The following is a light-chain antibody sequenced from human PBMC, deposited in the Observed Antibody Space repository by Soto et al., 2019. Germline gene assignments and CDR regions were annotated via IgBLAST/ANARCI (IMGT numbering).Light chain of an antibody. CDR1: HNIARW. CDR3: QHLDSNWP. Sequence: DIQMTQSPSTLSASVGDRVSITCRASHNIARWLAWYQQKPGKAPRLLIYDASTLETGVPSRFSGSGSGTEFTLTISSLRPEDFATYFCQHLDSNWPFGQGTKVEI. J-gene: IGKJ1*01. V-gene: IGKV1-5*01. CDR2: DAS.